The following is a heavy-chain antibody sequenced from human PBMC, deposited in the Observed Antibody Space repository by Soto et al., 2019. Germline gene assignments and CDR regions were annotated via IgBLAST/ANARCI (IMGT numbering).Heavy chain of an antibody. J-gene: IGHJ4*02. V-gene: IGHV4-34*01. CDR3: ARDDYGERQGFFFDY. CDR2: INHSGST. Sequence: ETLSLTCAVYGGSFSGYYWSWIRQPPGKGLEWIGEINHSGSTNYNPSLKSRVTISVDTSKNQFSLKLSSVTAADTAVYYCARDDYGERQGFFFDYWGQGTPVNVSS. D-gene: IGHD4-17*01. CDR1: GGSFSGYY.